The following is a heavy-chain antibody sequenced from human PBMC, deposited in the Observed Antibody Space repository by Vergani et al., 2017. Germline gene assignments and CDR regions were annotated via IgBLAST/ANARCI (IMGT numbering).Heavy chain of an antibody. D-gene: IGHD3-22*01. V-gene: IGHV3-53*01. CDR2: IYSGGST. J-gene: IGHJ3*02. CDR3: ARSHTSMIVVAPDAFDI. CDR1: GFTVSSNY. Sequence: EVQLVESGGGLIQPGGSLRLSCAASGFTVSSNYMSWVRQAPGKGLEWVSVIYSGGSTYYADSVKGRFTISRDNSKNTLYLQMNSLRAEDTAVYYCARSHTSMIVVAPDAFDIWGQGTMVTVSS.